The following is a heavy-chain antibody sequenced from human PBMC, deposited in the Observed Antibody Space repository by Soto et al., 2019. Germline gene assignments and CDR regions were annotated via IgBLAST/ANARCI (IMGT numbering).Heavy chain of an antibody. J-gene: IGHJ4*02. CDR2: IWHDGSKK. CDR1: GFIFRDYG. Sequence: PGGSLRLSCTASGFIFRDYGMQWVRQAPGKGLEWLAFIWHDGSKKYYADSLKGRFTISRDNSKNTMYLQMSSPTVEDTAVYYCASQDFDYWGQGTLVTVSS. V-gene: IGHV3-33*01. CDR3: ASQDFDY.